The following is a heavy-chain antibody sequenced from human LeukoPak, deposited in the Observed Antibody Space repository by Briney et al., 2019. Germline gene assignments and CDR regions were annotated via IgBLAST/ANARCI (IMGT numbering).Heavy chain of an antibody. J-gene: IGHJ4*02. Sequence: GGSLRLSCAASGFTFSSYSMNWVRQAPGKGLEWVSSISSSSSYICYADSVKGRFTISRDNAKNSLYLQMNSLRAEDTAVYYCARVVTVATLDYWGQGTLVTVSS. D-gene: IGHD2-21*02. V-gene: IGHV3-21*01. CDR2: ISSSSSYI. CDR3: ARVVTVATLDY. CDR1: GFTFSSYS.